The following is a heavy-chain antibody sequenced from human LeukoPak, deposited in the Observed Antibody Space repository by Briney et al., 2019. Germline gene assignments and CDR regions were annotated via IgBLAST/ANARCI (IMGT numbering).Heavy chain of an antibody. CDR1: GYTFTSYD. CDR3: ARVLKGGYPFDY. D-gene: IGHD5-12*01. CDR2: MNPNSGNT. Sequence: ASVKVSCKASGYTFTSYDINWVRQATGQGLEWMGWMNPNSGNTGYTQKFQGRVTITRDTSASTAYMELSSLRSEGTAVYYCARVLKGGYPFDYWGQGTLVTVSS. J-gene: IGHJ4*02. V-gene: IGHV1-8*01.